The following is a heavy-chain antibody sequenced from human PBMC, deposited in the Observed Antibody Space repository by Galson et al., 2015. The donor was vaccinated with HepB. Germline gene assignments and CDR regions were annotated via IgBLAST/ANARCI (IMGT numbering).Heavy chain of an antibody. D-gene: IGHD1-26*01. CDR2: INDYGSAK. J-gene: IGHJ4*02. Sequence: SLRLSCAASGFPFSTHWMSWVRQAPGNGLEWVANINDYGSAKYYVDSVKGRFTISRDNAKNSLCLQMNSLRAEDTAVYYCARDRLRVGATGGFDYWGQGALVTVSS. CDR3: ARDRLRVGATGGFDY. CDR1: GFPFSTHW. V-gene: IGHV3-7*03.